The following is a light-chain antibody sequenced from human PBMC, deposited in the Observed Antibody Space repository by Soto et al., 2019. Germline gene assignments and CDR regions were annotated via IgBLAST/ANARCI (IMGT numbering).Light chain of an antibody. CDR1: QSIVYSDGQAY. V-gene: IGKV2-30*01. CDR2: RAS. CDR3: MQGTYWPPT. J-gene: IGKJ1*01. Sequence: DVVMTQSRLSLPVTLGQPASISCRASQSIVYSDGQAYLSWFQQRPGQSPRRLIYRASNRDSGVPDRFSGSASGTDFTLQIDRVEAEVVGIYYCMQGTYWPPTFGRGTRVEIK.